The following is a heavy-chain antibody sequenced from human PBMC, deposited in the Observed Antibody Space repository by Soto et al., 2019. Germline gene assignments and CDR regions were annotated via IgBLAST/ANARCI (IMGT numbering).Heavy chain of an antibody. V-gene: IGHV3-30*03. D-gene: IGHD1-26*01. CDR2: ISYDGSNK. Sequence: GGSLRLSCAASGFTFSSYGMHWVRQAPGKGLEWVAVISYDGSNKYYADSVKGRFTISRDNSKNKLYLQMNSLRAEDTAVYYCARGGALGVDYWGQGTLVTVSS. J-gene: IGHJ4*02. CDR1: GFTFSSYG. CDR3: ARGGALGVDY.